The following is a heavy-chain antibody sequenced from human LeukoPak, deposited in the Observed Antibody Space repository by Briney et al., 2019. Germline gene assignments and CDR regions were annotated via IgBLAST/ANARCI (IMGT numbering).Heavy chain of an antibody. CDR1: GGSISSGDYY. Sequence: PSQTLSLTCTVSGGSISSGDYYWSWIRQPPGKGLEWIGYIYYSGSTYYNPSLKSRVTISVDTSKNQFSLELSSVTAADTAVYYCARGGKAAVRFDLWGRGTLVTVSS. D-gene: IGHD2-15*01. CDR2: IYYSGST. CDR3: ARGGKAAVRFDL. V-gene: IGHV4-30-4*01. J-gene: IGHJ2*01.